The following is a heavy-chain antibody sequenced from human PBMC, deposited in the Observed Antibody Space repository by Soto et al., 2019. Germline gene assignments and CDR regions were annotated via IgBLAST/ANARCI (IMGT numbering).Heavy chain of an antibody. Sequence: QAPGKGLEWVAVITHDGSQKYYADYVKGRFTISRDNSKNTLYLQMNRLREDDTAVYYCSRDPFDYDSGIFPPPSRGFDYWGQGTLVTVSS. V-gene: IGHV3-30*04. D-gene: IGHD3-22*01. CDR2: ITHDGSQK. J-gene: IGHJ4*02. CDR3: SRDPFDYDSGIFPPPSRGFDY.